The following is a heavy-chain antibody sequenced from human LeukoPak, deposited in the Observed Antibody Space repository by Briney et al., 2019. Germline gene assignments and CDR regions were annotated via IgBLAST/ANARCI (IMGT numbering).Heavy chain of an antibody. J-gene: IGHJ4*02. CDR3: TRGPPYGSRSDYFDY. CDR2: IYTSGST. D-gene: IGHD3-10*01. Sequence: GGSLRLSCAASGFTVSSNYMSWVRQAPGKGLECVSLIYTSGSTSYADSVKGRFTISRDNSKNTLYLQMNNLRADDTAVYYCTRGPPYGSRSDYFDYWGQGTLVTVSS. CDR1: GFTVSSNY. V-gene: IGHV3-53*01.